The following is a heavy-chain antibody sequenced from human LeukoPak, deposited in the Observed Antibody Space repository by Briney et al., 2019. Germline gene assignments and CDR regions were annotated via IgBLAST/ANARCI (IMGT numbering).Heavy chain of an antibody. CDR1: GGSISSYY. J-gene: IGHJ4*02. CDR2: IYYSGST. CDR3: ARSQQRPFYYGSGIFDY. V-gene: IGHV4-59*12. D-gene: IGHD3-10*01. Sequence: SETLSLTCTVSGGSISSYYWSWIRQPPGKGLEWIGYIYYSGSTNYNPSLKSRVTISVDTSKNQFSLKLSSVTAADTAVYYCARSQQRPFYYGSGIFDYWGQGTLVTVSS.